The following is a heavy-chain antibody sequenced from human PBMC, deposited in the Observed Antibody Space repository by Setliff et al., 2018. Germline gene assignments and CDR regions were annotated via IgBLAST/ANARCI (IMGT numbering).Heavy chain of an antibody. CDR3: ARVADGSGSFYLGFDY. CDR1: GDSISSGSYY. D-gene: IGHD3-10*01. J-gene: IGHJ4*02. V-gene: IGHV4-31*03. CDR2: IFHSGST. Sequence: SETLSLTCTVSGDSISSGSYYWNWIRQHPEKGLEWLGYIFHSGSTHYNSSLKSRITISIDTSKNHFSPELNSVTAADSAVYYCARVADGSGSFYLGFDYWGQGILVTVSS.